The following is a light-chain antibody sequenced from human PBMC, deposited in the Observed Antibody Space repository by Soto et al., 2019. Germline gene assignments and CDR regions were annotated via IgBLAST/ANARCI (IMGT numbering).Light chain of an antibody. J-gene: IGKJ4*01. CDR2: EAS. CDR1: QSVSSY. V-gene: IGKV3-11*01. Sequence: EIVLTQSPATLCLSPGERATLSCRASQSVSSYLAWYQQKPGQAPRLLMYEASNRATGIPARFSGGGSGTDFTLTISRLEPEDVAVYYCQQRSDWPPSLTFGGGTKVDIK. CDR3: QQRSDWPPSLT.